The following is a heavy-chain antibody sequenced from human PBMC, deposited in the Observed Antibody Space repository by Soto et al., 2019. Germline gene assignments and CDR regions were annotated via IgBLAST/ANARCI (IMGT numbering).Heavy chain of an antibody. V-gene: IGHV1-69*13. D-gene: IGHD3-22*01. Sequence: ASVKVSCKASGGTFSSYAISWVRQAPGQGLEWMGGIIPIFGTANYAQKFQGRVTITADESTSTAYMELSSLRSEDTALYYCASDWFREYYYDSSGYYFGASFGYWGQGTLVTVSS. J-gene: IGHJ4*02. CDR2: IIPIFGTA. CDR1: GGTFSSYA. CDR3: ASDWFREYYYDSSGYYFGASFGY.